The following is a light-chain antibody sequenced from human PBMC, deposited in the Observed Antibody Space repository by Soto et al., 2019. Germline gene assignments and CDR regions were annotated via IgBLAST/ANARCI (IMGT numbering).Light chain of an antibody. CDR1: QSVSSSY. CDR2: GAS. V-gene: IGKV3-20*01. CDR3: QQYGSSPWT. J-gene: IGKJ1*01. Sequence: EIVLTQSAGALSLSPGERATLSCRVSQSVSSSYLAWYQQKPGQAPRLLIYGASSRATGIPDRFSGSGSGTDFTLTISRLEPEDFAVYYCQQYGSSPWTFGQGTKVDIK.